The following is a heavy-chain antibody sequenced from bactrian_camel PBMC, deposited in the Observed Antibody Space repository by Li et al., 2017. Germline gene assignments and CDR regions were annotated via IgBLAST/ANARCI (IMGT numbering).Heavy chain of an antibody. Sequence: DVQLVESGGGSVQPGGSLRLSCAASGFMFSSYYMSWVRQAPGKGLEWVSSIYTGGGSTYYADSVKGRFTISKDNAKNTVYLQMNSLKPGDTAVYYSAAADGDVWYSPCGYWGQGTQVTVS. CDR2: IYTGGGST. D-gene: IGHD6*01. V-gene: IGHV3S40*01. CDR3: AAADGDVWYSPCGY. J-gene: IGHJ6*01. CDR1: GFMFSSYY.